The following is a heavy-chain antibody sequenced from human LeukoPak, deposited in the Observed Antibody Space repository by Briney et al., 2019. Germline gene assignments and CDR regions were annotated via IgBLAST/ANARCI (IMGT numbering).Heavy chain of an antibody. CDR2: IYPGDSDT. D-gene: IGHD2-15*01. J-gene: IGHJ4*02. CDR3: ARLLPEYYFDY. Sequence: KFGASLKISCKGSGYSFTNYWIGWVRQMPGKGLEWMGIIYPGDSDTRYSPSFQGQVTISADKSISTAFLQWSSLKASDTAMYYCARLLPEYYFDYWGQGTLVTVSS. V-gene: IGHV5-51*01. CDR1: GYSFTNYW.